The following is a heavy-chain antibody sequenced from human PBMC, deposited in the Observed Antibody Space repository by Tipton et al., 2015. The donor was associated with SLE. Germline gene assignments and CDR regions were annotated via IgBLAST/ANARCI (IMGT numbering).Heavy chain of an antibody. J-gene: IGHJ5*02. D-gene: IGHD2-15*01. CDR3: ATEGGNWFDP. V-gene: IGHV4-61*01. CDR1: GGSVSSGSYY. CDR2: INHSGST. Sequence: TLSLTCTVSGGSVSSGSYYWSWIRQPPGKGLEWIGEINHSGSTNYNPSLKARVTLSADTSKNQVSLRLTSVTAADTAVYYCATEGGNWFDPWGQGILVTVSS.